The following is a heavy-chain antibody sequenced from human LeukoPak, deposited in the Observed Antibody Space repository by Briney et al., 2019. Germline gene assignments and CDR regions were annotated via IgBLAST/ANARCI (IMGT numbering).Heavy chain of an antibody. CDR2: IYHSGGT. CDR3: VRVIGAPNCYYYVDV. D-gene: IGHD3-22*01. CDR1: GGSISSGGYS. J-gene: IGHJ6*03. V-gene: IGHV4-30-2*01. Sequence: SETLSLTCAVSGGSISSGGYSWSWIRQPPGKGLEWIGYIYHSGGTNYNPSLKSRVTMSVDTSKNQFSLKLSSVTAADTAVYYCVRVIGAPNCYYYVDVWGKGTTVTVSS.